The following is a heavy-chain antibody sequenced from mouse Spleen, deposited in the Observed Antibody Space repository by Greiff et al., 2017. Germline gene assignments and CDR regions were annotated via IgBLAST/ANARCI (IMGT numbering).Heavy chain of an antibody. Sequence: QVQLQQPGAELVRPGTSVKLSCKASGYTFTSYWMHWVKQRPGQGLEWIGVIDPSDSYTNYNQKFKGKATLTVDTSSSTAYMQLSSLTSEDSAVYYCARGQLRLRWFAYWGQGTLVTVSA. CDR2: IDPSDSYT. CDR1: GYTFTSYW. V-gene: IGHV1-59*01. CDR3: ARGQLRLRWFAY. D-gene: IGHD3-2*02. J-gene: IGHJ3*01.